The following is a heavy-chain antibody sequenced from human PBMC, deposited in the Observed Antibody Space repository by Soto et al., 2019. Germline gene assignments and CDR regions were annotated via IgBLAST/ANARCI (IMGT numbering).Heavy chain of an antibody. J-gene: IGHJ6*02. CDR2: TYYRSKWYN. V-gene: IGHV6-1*01. CDR3: ASGIVGATTLDYYYGMDV. D-gene: IGHD1-26*01. Sequence: SQTLSLTCVISGDSVSSNSAAWNWIRQSPSRGLEWLGRTYYRSKWYNDYAVSVKSRITINPDTSKNQFSLQLNSVTPEDTAVYYCASGIVGATTLDYYYGMDVWGQGTTVTVSS. CDR1: GDSVSSNSAA.